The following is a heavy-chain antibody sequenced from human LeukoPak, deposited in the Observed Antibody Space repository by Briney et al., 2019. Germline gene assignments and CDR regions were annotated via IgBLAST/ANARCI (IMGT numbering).Heavy chain of an antibody. CDR2: IYPGDSDT. CDR1: GYSFTSYW. V-gene: IGHV5-51*01. CDR3: ARHIAAADPNDAFDI. J-gene: IGHJ3*02. D-gene: IGHD6-13*01. Sequence: GESLKISCKGSGYSFTSYWIGWVRQMPGKGLEWMGIIYPGDSDTRYSPSFQGQVTISADKSISTAYLQWSSLKASDTAMYYCARHIAAADPNDAFDIWGQGTMVTVSS.